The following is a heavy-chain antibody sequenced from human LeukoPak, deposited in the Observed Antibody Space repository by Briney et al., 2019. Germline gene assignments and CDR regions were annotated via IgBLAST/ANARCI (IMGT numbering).Heavy chain of an antibody. CDR3: AKSGGYGLIDY. J-gene: IGHJ4*02. CDR1: GASVSGSNYY. D-gene: IGHD1-26*01. Sequence: SETLSLTCAVSGASVSGSNYYWGWIRQPPGKGLEWIGNIYSSGSTYYNASLQSRVTISIDTSKNQFSLRLYSVTAADTAMYYCAKSGGYGLIDYWGQGTRVTVSS. V-gene: IGHV4-39*01. CDR2: IYSSGST.